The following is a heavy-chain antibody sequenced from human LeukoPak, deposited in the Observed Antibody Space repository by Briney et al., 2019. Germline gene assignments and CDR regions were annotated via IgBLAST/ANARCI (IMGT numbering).Heavy chain of an antibody. J-gene: IGHJ6*02. CDR2: ISSSTTTI. Sequence: GGSLRLSCAASGFTFSSYNMNWVRQAPGKGLEWVSYISSSTTTIYYADSVKGRFTISRDNAKNSLYLQMNSLRAEDTAVYYCARATEYSSGWYNTAYYYGMDVWGQGTTVTVSS. CDR3: ARATEYSSGWYNTAYYYGMDV. D-gene: IGHD6-19*01. CDR1: GFTFSSYN. V-gene: IGHV3-48*04.